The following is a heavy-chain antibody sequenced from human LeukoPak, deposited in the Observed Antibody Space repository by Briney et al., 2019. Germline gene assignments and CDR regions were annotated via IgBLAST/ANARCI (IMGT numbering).Heavy chain of an antibody. V-gene: IGHV1-46*01. Sequence: ASVQVSCKATGHTFTCDYMHWVRQAPGQGLEWVGMINSRGSVTSYAEKFQGRVIVTRDTSSSTVYMELSSLRSEDTAVYYCARTVANCSSTSCYIQKYYFDYWGQGTLVTVSS. D-gene: IGHD2-2*02. CDR1: GHTFTCDY. CDR2: INSRGSVT. J-gene: IGHJ4*02. CDR3: ARTVANCSSTSCYIQKYYFDY.